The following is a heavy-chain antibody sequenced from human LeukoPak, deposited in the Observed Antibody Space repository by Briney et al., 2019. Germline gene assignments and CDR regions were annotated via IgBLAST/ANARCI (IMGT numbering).Heavy chain of an antibody. V-gene: IGHV3-11*01. CDR2: ISGSGTTM. CDR1: GFIFSDYY. D-gene: IGHD2-8*01. CDR3: AKGHTYGMI. J-gene: IGHJ4*02. Sequence: GGSLRLSCAASGFIFSDYYMTWMCQIPGKGLEWVAYISGSGTTMDYAKSVKGRFTISRDNAKDSLYLQMNSLEAGDTAVYYCAKGHTYGMIWGQGTLVSVSS.